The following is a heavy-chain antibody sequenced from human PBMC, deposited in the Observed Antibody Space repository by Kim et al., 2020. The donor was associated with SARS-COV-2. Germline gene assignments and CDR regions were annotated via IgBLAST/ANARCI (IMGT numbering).Heavy chain of an antibody. CDR1: GFIIRTYW. J-gene: IGHJ4*02. CDR3: MRDPLSY. Sequence: GGSLRLSCVASGFIIRTYWMTWVRQPPGKGLEWVGDIHDDGSEAYDASAMKRRSTISSDYAKNSLYLLINSLSAENTAVYCGMRDPLSYWGQGTLVIVSS. CDR2: IHDDGSEA. V-gene: IGHV3-7*01.